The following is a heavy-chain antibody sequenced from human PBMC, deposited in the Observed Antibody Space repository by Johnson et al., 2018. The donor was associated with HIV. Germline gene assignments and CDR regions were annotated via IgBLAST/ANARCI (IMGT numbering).Heavy chain of an antibody. V-gene: IGHV3-7*05. CDR1: GFTFSSYW. CDR2: IKQDGSEK. CDR3: ARAVDYGGNSPSRAFDI. Sequence: MQLVESGGGLVQPWGSLRLSCAASGFTFSSYWMSWVRQAPGKGLEWVANIKQDGSEKYYVDSVKGRFTISRDNAKNSLYLQMNSLRAEDTALYYCARAVDYGGNSPSRAFDIWGRGTLVTVSS. D-gene: IGHD4-23*01. J-gene: IGHJ3*02.